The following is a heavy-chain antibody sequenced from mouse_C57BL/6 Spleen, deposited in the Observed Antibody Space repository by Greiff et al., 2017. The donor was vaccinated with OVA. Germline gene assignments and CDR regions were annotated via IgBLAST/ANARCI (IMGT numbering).Heavy chain of an antibody. Sequence: QVQLQQSGPELVKPGASVKISCKASGYAFSSSWMNWVKQRPGKGLEWIGRIYPGDGDTNYNGKFKGKATLTADKSSSTAYMQLSSLTSEDSAVYFRARCGDYYGSSYNFDYWGQGTTLTVSS. V-gene: IGHV1-82*01. CDR1: GYAFSSSW. CDR2: IYPGDGDT. CDR3: ARCGDYYGSSYNFDY. J-gene: IGHJ2*01. D-gene: IGHD1-1*01.